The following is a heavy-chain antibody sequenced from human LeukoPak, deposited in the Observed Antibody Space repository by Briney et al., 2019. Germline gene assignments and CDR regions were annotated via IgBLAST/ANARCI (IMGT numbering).Heavy chain of an antibody. D-gene: IGHD3-10*01. J-gene: IGHJ4*02. CDR1: GFTFSSYS. CDR3: AKALAGELLFPYFDY. V-gene: IGHV3-7*01. CDR2: IKQDGSEK. Sequence: GGSLRLSCAASGFTFSSYSMSWVRQAPGKGLEWVANIKQDGSEKYYVDSVKGRFTISRDNSKNTLYLQMNSLRAEDTAVYYCAKALAGELLFPYFDYWGQGTLVTVSS.